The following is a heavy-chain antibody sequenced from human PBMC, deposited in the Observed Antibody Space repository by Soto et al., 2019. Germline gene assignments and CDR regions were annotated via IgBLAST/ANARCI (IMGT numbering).Heavy chain of an antibody. CDR2: ISYDGSNK. V-gene: IGHV3-30-3*01. CDR3: VRGLGDFWSGHYYVLDV. J-gene: IGHJ6*02. Sequence: GGSLRLSCAASGFTFSSYAMHWVRQAPGKGLEWVAVISYDGSNKYYADSVKGRFTISRDNSKNTLYLQMNSLRAEDTAVYYLVRGLGDFWSGHYYVLDVWGHGTTVIVSS. CDR1: GFTFSSYA. D-gene: IGHD3-3*01.